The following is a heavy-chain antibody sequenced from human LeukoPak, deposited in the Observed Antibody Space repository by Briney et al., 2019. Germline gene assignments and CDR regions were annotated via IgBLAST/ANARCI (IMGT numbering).Heavy chain of an antibody. V-gene: IGHV3-23*01. Sequence: GGSLRLSCAASGFTFSSYAMSWVRQAPGKGLEWVSAISGSGGSTYYADSVKGRFTISRDNSKNTLYLQMNSLRAEDTAVYYCAKVGSAGAKYYYYYGMDVWGQGTTVTVSS. D-gene: IGHD1-26*01. CDR1: GFTFSSYA. CDR3: AKVGSAGAKYYYYYGMDV. CDR2: ISGSGGST. J-gene: IGHJ6*02.